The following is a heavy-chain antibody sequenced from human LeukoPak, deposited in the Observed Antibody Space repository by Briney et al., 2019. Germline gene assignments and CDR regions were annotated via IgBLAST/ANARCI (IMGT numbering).Heavy chain of an antibody. CDR3: AKGSTSWYAGPSGY. J-gene: IGHJ4*02. Sequence: GGSLRLSCAASGFTVSSNYMSWVRQAPGKGLEWVSVIYSGGSTYYADSVKGRFTISRDNSKNTLYLQMNSLRAEDTAVYYCAKGSTSWYAGPSGYWGQGTLVTVSS. V-gene: IGHV3-66*01. D-gene: IGHD6-13*01. CDR2: IYSGGST. CDR1: GFTVSSNY.